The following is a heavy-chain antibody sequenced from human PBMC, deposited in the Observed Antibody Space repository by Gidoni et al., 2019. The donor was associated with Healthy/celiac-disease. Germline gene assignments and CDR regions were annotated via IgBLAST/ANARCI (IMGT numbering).Heavy chain of an antibody. J-gene: IGHJ2*01. CDR2: IIPILGIA. V-gene: IGHV1-69*04. CDR1: GGTFSRYA. D-gene: IGHD2-15*01. CDR3: ARGLYCSGGSCYPRRLDWYFDL. Sequence: QVQLVQSGAEVKKPGSSVKVSCKASGGTFSRYAISWVRQAPGQGLEWMGRIIPILGIANYAQKFQGRVTITADKSTSTAYMELSSLRSEDTAVYYCARGLYCSGGSCYPRRLDWYFDLWGRGTLVTVSS.